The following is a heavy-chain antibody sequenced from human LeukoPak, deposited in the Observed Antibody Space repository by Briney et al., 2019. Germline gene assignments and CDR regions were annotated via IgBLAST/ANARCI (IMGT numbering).Heavy chain of an antibody. CDR3: ARGRNWNLYPMDV. D-gene: IGHD1-1*01. V-gene: IGHV3-66*01. J-gene: IGHJ6*03. CDR2: IYRGDAT. CDR1: GFTVSGNY. Sequence: GGSLRLSCAASGFTVSGNYMSWVRQAPGKGLEWVSVIYRGDATYYADSVKGRFTISRDSSENTVYLQMDSLRAEDTAVYYCARGRNWNLYPMDVWGKGTTVTVSS.